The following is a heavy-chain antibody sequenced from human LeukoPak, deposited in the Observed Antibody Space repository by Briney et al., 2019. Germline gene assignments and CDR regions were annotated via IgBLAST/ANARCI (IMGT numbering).Heavy chain of an antibody. Sequence: GGSLRLSCAASGFTFSSYAMHWVRQAPGKGLEWVAVISYDGSNKYYADSVKGRFTISRDNSKNTLYLQMNSLRAEDTAVYYSARDIHGDYMFDYWGQGTLATVSS. CDR2: ISYDGSNK. J-gene: IGHJ4*02. CDR1: GFTFSSYA. D-gene: IGHD4-17*01. CDR3: ARDIHGDYMFDY. V-gene: IGHV3-30*04.